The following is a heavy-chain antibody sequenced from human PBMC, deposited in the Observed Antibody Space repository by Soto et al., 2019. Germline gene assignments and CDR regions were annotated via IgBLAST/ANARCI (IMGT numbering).Heavy chain of an antibody. V-gene: IGHV1-69*13. D-gene: IGHD3-16*02. CDR3: ASVNPATFGGITVYYYYGMDV. CDR2: IIPLFGTA. J-gene: IGHJ6*02. CDR1: GGTFSNYG. Sequence: SVKVSCKASGGTFSNYGISWVRQAPGQGLEWMGEIIPLFGTANYAQKFQGRVTITADESTTTAYMELSSLRSEDTAVYYCASVNPATFGGITVYYYYGMDVWGQGTTVTVSS.